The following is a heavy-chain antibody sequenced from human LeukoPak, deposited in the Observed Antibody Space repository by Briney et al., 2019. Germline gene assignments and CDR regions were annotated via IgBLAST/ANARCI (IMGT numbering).Heavy chain of an antibody. V-gene: IGHV4-39*01. Sequence: SETLSPTCTVSGGSISSSSYYWGWIRQPPGKGLEWIGSIPYSGSTYYNPSLKSRVTISVDTSKNQFSLKLSSVTAADTAVYYCASGIVPAAIDYWGQGTLVTVSS. CDR3: ASGIVPAAIDY. CDR1: GGSISSSSYY. CDR2: IPYSGST. J-gene: IGHJ4*02. D-gene: IGHD2-2*01.